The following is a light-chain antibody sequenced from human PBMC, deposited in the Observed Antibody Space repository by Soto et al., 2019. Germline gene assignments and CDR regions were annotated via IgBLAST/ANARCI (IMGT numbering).Light chain of an antibody. J-gene: IGKJ1*01. Sequence: DIQMTQSPSSVSASVGDGVTITCRASQAIRTWLAWYQQKPGKAPKLLIYAASSLQSGVPSRFSGSGPGTDFTLTISSLQPEASATYYCQHINNSPPWTFGQVTKVDIK. V-gene: IGKV1-12*01. CDR1: QAIRTW. CDR3: QHINNSPPWT. CDR2: AAS.